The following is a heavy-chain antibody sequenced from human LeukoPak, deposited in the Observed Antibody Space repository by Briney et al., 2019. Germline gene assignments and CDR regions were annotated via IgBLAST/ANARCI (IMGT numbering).Heavy chain of an antibody. D-gene: IGHD6-13*01. Sequence: PSETLSLTCTVSGGSISSSSYYWGWIRQPPGKGLEWIGSIYHSGSTYYNPSLKSRVTISVDTSKNQFSLKLSSVTAADTAVYYCASEAGDAFDIWGQGTMVTVSS. V-gene: IGHV4-39*07. CDR3: ASEAGDAFDI. CDR2: IYHSGST. CDR1: GGSISSSSYY. J-gene: IGHJ3*02.